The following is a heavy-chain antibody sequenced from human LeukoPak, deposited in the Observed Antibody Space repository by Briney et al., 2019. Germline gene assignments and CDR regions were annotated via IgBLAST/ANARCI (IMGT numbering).Heavy chain of an antibody. D-gene: IGHD1-1*01. V-gene: IGHV3-21*01. CDR1: GFTFSSYN. CDR3: AGSNDLDY. J-gene: IGHJ4*02. CDR2: ISSGSTYI. Sequence: GGSLRLSCAASGFTFSSYNMNWVRQAPGKGLEWVSSISSGSTYIDYADSVKGRFTVSRDNAKKSMYLQMNSLRGEDTGVYYCAGSNDLDYWGQGTLVTVSS.